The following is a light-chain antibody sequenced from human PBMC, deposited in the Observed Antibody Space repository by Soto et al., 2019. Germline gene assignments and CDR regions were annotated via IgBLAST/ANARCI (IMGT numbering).Light chain of an antibody. J-gene: IGKJ4*01. CDR2: GAS. V-gene: IGKV3-20*01. CDR3: QQYGSSPVT. CDR1: QTVNNNY. Sequence: EIVLTQSPGTLSLSPGERVTLSCRASQTVNNNYLAWYQQTPGQAPRLLIYGASNRATGIPGRFGGSGSGTDFTLTISRLEPEDFAMYYCQQYGSSPVTFGGGTRWIS.